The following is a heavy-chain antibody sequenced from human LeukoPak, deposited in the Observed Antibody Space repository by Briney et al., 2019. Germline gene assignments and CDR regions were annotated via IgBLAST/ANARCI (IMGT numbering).Heavy chain of an antibody. CDR2: IYPGDSET. J-gene: IGHJ4*02. V-gene: IGHV5-51*01. Sequence: GESLQISCKGSGYSFTSYWIGWVRQMPGKGLEWMGIIYPGDSETRYSPSFQGQVTISADKSITTAYLQWSSLKASDTAMYYCARRLGCSRTSCYWYFDYWGQGTLVTVSS. D-gene: IGHD2-2*01. CDR1: GYSFTSYW. CDR3: ARRLGCSRTSCYWYFDY.